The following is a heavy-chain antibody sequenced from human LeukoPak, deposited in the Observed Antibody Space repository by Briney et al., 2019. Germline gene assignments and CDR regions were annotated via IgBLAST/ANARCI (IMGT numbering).Heavy chain of an antibody. J-gene: IGHJ3*02. Sequence: ASVKVSCKASGYTFTGYYMHWVRQAPGQGLEWMGWINPNSGGTNYAQKFQGRVTMTRDTSISTAYMELRSLRSDDTAVYYCARNNYYYDSSGSGAFDIWGQGTMVTVSS. V-gene: IGHV1-2*02. CDR2: INPNSGGT. CDR3: ARNNYYYDSSGSGAFDI. CDR1: GYTFTGYY. D-gene: IGHD3-22*01.